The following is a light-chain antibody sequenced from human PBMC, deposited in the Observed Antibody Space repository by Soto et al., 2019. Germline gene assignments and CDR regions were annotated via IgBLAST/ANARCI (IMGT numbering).Light chain of an antibody. J-gene: IGKJ1*01. V-gene: IGKV1-9*01. CDR2: AAS. CDR1: QGISSF. CDR3: QHYNSYSEA. Sequence: DIQLTQSPSFLSASVGDRVTITCRASQGISSFLAWYQQKPGEAPKLLIYAASTLQSGVPSRFSGSGSGTEFTLTISSLQPDDFATYYRQHYNSYSEAFGQGTKVDIK.